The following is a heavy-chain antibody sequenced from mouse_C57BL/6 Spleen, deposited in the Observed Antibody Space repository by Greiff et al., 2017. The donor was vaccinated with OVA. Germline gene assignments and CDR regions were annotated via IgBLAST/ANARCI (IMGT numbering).Heavy chain of an antibody. D-gene: IGHD1-1*01. CDR2: ISSGGDYI. V-gene: IGHV5-9-1*02. J-gene: IGHJ4*01. Sequence: EVKLVESGEGLVKPGGSLKLSCAASGFTFSSYAMSWVRQTPEKRLEWVAYISSGGDYIYYADTVKGRFTISRDNARNTLYLQMSSLKSEDTAMYYWTRVPPPYYGSSYEGDYYAMDYWGQGTSVTVSS. CDR1: GFTFSSYA. CDR3: TRVPPPYYGSSYEGDYYAMDY.